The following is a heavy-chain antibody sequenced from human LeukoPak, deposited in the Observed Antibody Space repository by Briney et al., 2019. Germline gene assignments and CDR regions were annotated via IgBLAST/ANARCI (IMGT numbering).Heavy chain of an antibody. CDR2: IIPIFGTA. CDR1: GGTFSSYA. Sequence: SVKVSCKASGGTFSSYAISWVRQAPGQGLEWMGRIIPIFGTANYAQKFQGRVTITTDESTSTAYMELSSLRSEDTAVYYCARDFKPYGRNVEYFQHWGQGTLVTVSS. D-gene: IGHD4-23*01. V-gene: IGHV1-69*05. CDR3: ARDFKPYGRNVEYFQH. J-gene: IGHJ1*01.